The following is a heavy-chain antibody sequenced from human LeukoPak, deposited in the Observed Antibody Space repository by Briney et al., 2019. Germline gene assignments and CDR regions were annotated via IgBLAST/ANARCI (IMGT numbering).Heavy chain of an antibody. D-gene: IGHD3-10*02. J-gene: IGHJ6*04. CDR2: IKQDGSEK. CDR3: AELGITMIGGV. Sequence: GGSLRLSCAASGFTFSSYWMSWVRQAPGKGLEWVATIKQDGSEKFYVDSVKGRFTISRDNAKNSLFLQMNSLRAEDTAVYYCAELGITMIGGVWGKGTTVTISS. V-gene: IGHV3-7*01. CDR1: GFTFSSYW.